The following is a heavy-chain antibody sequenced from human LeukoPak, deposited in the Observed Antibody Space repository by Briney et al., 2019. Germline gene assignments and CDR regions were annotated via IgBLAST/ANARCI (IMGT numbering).Heavy chain of an antibody. D-gene: IGHD3-3*01. V-gene: IGHV4-39*01. CDR1: GGSISSSSYY. Sequence: KPSETLSLTCTVSGGSISSSSYYWGWIRQPPGKGLEWIGSIYYSGSTYYNPSLKSRVTISVDTSKNQFSLKLSSVTAADTAVYYCARLDSDYDFWSVSHNWFDPWGQGTLVTVSS. CDR3: ARLDSDYDFWSVSHNWFDP. CDR2: IYYSGST. J-gene: IGHJ5*02.